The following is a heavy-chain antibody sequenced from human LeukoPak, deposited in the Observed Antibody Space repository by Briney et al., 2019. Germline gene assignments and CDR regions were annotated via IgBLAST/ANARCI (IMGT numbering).Heavy chain of an antibody. J-gene: IGHJ4*02. V-gene: IGHV3-7*01. CDR1: GFTFSTYY. CDR3: ATVLPGRPNDN. D-gene: IGHD1-1*01. CDR2: IKQDGSEK. Sequence: GGSLRLSCAASGFTFSTYYMSWVRQAPGKGLEWVASIKQDGSEKYYVDSMKGRFTISRDNAKNSPYLQLNSLRVEDTAVYYCATVLPGRPNDNWGQGTLVTVSS.